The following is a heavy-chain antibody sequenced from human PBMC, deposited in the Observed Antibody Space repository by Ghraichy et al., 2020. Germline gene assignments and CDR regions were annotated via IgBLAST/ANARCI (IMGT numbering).Heavy chain of an antibody. CDR1: GGSISSYY. CDR3: ARQSGDPHTGGGSCYDY. V-gene: IGHV4-59*08. CDR2: IYYSGST. J-gene: IGHJ4*02. D-gene: IGHD2-15*01. Sequence: SETLSLTCTVSGGSISSYYWSWIRQPPGKGLEWIGYIYYSGSTNYNPSLKSRVTISVDTSKNQFSLKLSSVTAADTAVYYCARQSGDPHTGGGSCYDYWGQGTLVTVSS.